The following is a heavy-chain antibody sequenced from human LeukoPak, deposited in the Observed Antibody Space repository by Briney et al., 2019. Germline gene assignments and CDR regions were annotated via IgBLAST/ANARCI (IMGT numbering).Heavy chain of an antibody. J-gene: IGHJ6*03. CDR3: ATGKGICSSTSCPPYYYYYYMDV. Sequence: GGSLRLSCAASGFTVSSNYMSWVRQAPGKGLEWVSVIYSGGSTYYADSVKGRFTISRDNSKNTLYLQMNSLRSEDTAVYYCATGKGICSSTSCPPYYYYYYMDVWGKGTTVTVSS. CDR1: GFTVSSNY. D-gene: IGHD2-2*01. CDR2: IYSGGST. V-gene: IGHV3-53*05.